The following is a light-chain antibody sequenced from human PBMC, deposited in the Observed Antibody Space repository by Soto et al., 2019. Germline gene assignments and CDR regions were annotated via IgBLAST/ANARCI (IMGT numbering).Light chain of an antibody. CDR3: QTWGTGIRVV. V-gene: IGLV4-69*01. Sequence: QLVLTQSPSASASLGASVKLTCTLSSVYSTYAVAWHQQQPEKGPRYLMRLNSDGIHSKGDGIPDRFSGSSSGAERYLTISSLQSEDEADYYCQTWGTGIRVVFGGGTKLTVL. CDR1: SVYSTYA. CDR2: LNSDGIH. J-gene: IGLJ2*01.